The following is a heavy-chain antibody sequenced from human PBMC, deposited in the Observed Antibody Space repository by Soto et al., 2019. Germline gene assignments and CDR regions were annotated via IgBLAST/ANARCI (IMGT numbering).Heavy chain of an antibody. CDR1: GFTFRNYG. CDR2: ISYDGNTK. V-gene: IGHV3-30*18. D-gene: IGHD1-26*01. CDR3: AKGLRVGVTTEPDAFDI. J-gene: IGHJ3*02. Sequence: GGSLRLSFAASGFTFRNYGMHWVRQAPGKGLEGVAVISYDGNTKYYGGSAKGRFTISKDNSNSTLYLQITCLRAEDTAVYYCAKGLRVGVTTEPDAFDIWGQGTMVTVSS.